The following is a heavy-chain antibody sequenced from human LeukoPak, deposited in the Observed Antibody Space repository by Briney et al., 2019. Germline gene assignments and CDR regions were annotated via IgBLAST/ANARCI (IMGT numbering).Heavy chain of an antibody. CDR1: GFSFRSYW. V-gene: IGHV3-7*01. Sequence: PGGSLRLSCAASGFSFRSYWMDWVRQTPEKGLERVANIKQDGIEKYFVDSVKGRFAISRDNAKNSLYLQMNNLRAEDTAVYYCAREAMVRGVPDAFDIWGQGTVVTVSS. CDR3: AREAMVRGVPDAFDI. CDR2: IKQDGIEK. J-gene: IGHJ3*02. D-gene: IGHD3-10*01.